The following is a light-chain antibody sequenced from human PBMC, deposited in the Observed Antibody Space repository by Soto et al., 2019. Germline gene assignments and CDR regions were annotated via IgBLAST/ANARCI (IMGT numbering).Light chain of an antibody. J-gene: IGKJ1*01. CDR3: QQYDNWPWT. Sequence: DIVMTHSPLSLPVTPGEAASISCRSSQSLLHKNGNNYFNWYLQKPGHSPQLLIYMGSKRASGVPDSVSGSGSGTDFTLTISSLQSEDFAVYYCQQYDNWPWTFGQGTKVDIK. CDR1: QSLLHKNGNNY. V-gene: IGKV2-28*01. CDR2: MGS.